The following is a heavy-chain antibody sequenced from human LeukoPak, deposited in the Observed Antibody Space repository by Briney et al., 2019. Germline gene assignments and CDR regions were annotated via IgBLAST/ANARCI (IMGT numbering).Heavy chain of an antibody. V-gene: IGHV3-23*01. CDR2: ISGSGGST. J-gene: IGHJ4*02. Sequence: RGSLRLSCAASGFTFSSYAMSWVRQAPGKGLEWVSAISGSGGSTYYADSVKGRFTISRDNSKNTLYLQMNSLRAEDTAVYYCARDRIPGDCYDYWGQGTLVTVSS. CDR1: GFTFSSYA. CDR3: ARDRIPGDCYDY. D-gene: IGHD6-13*01.